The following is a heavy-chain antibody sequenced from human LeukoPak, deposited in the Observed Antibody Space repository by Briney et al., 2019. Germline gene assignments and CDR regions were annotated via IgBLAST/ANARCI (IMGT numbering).Heavy chain of an antibody. J-gene: IGHJ3*02. CDR3: ARISLTMRDAFDI. CDR2: VYKSGGT. D-gene: IGHD4/OR15-4a*01. CDR1: GGSVSSDSYY. V-gene: IGHV4-61*01. Sequence: PSETLSLTCTVSGGSVSSDSYYWSWIRQPPGKGLEWIGYVYKSGGTNYNPSLKGRVTISVDTSKNQFSLKLSSVTTADTAVYYCARISLTMRDAFDIWGQGTTVTVST.